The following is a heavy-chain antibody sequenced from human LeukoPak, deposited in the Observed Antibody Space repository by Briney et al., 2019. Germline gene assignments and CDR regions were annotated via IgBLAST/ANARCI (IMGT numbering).Heavy chain of an antibody. D-gene: IGHD1-26*01. J-gene: IGHJ4*02. Sequence: GGSLRLSCTASGFTFSRYSMNWVRQAPGKGLEWVSYISTTSTYYADSMKGRFTISRDNAKNSLYLQMNSLRAEDTAVYYCARDKMVGPTNFDYWGQGTLVTVSS. CDR2: ISTTST. CDR3: ARDKMVGPTNFDY. V-gene: IGHV3-21*01. CDR1: GFTFSRYS.